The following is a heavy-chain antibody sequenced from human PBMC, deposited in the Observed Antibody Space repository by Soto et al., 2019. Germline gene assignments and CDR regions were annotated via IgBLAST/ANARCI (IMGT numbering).Heavy chain of an antibody. V-gene: IGHV1-69*06. CDR2: VIPMFLKS. CDR3: VRGGGEMANPPPYLY. CDR1: GGTFDSYA. D-gene: IGHD3-16*01. J-gene: IGHJ4*02. Sequence: ASVKVSCKASGGTFDSYAISWVRQAPGQGLEWMGGVIPMFLKSNYAQKFQGRVTITANKSTNTVYMEMNSLKSEDTAAYYCVRGGGEMANPPPYLYWGQGTQVTVSS.